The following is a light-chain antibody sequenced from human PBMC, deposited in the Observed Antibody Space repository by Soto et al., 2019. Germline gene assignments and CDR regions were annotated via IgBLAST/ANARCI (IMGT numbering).Light chain of an antibody. CDR3: MQGSQTPSIT. CDR1: QSLLHSNGYNY. CDR2: LGS. J-gene: IGKJ5*01. V-gene: IGKV2-28*01. Sequence: DIVMTQSPLSLPVTPGEPASISCRSSQSLLHSNGYNYLDWYLQKPGQSPQLLIYLGSNRASGVPDRFSGSGSGTDFTLKISRVEAEDVGVYYCMQGSQTPSITFGQGTRLEIK.